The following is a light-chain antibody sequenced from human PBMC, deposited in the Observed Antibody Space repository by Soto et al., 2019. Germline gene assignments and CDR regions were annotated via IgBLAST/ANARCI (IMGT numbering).Light chain of an antibody. J-gene: IGKJ4*01. V-gene: IGKV2-28*01. CDR2: LGY. CDR3: MQAIQTS. Sequence: DIVMTQSPLSLPVTPGEPASISCRSSQSLLHSNRYNYLDLYLQKLGQCTQLLHYLGYNLASGVPDRLSGSGSGTNYTLKISRQVAEDVGVYCCMQAIQTSFGGGTRVEIK. CDR1: QSLLHSNRYNY.